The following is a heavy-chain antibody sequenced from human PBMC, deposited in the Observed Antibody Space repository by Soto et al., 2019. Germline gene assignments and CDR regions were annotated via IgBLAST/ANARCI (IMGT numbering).Heavy chain of an antibody. J-gene: IGHJ5*02. Sequence: ASVKVSCKVSGYTLTELSMHWVRQAPGKGLEWMGGFDPEGGETIYAQKFQGRVTMTEDTSTDTAYMELSSLRSEDTAVYYCATFSIGGTGLTNSNDFWSGYYVNWFDPWGQGTLVTVSS. CDR3: ATFSIGGTGLTNSNDFWSGYYVNWFDP. V-gene: IGHV1-24*01. D-gene: IGHD3-3*01. CDR2: FDPEGGET. CDR1: GYTLTELS.